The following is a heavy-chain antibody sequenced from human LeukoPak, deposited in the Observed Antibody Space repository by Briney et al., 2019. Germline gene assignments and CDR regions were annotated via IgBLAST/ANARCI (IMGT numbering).Heavy chain of an antibody. V-gene: IGHV3-21*01. J-gene: IGHJ5*02. D-gene: IGHD6-13*01. CDR3: ASQGIAAAGTLS. Sequence: GGSLRLSCAASGFTFSSYSMNWVRQAPGKGLEWVSSISSSSSYIYYADSVKGRFTTSRDNAKNSLYLQMNSLRAEDTAVYYCASQGIAAAGTLSWGQGTLVTVSS. CDR2: ISSSSSYI. CDR1: GFTFSSYS.